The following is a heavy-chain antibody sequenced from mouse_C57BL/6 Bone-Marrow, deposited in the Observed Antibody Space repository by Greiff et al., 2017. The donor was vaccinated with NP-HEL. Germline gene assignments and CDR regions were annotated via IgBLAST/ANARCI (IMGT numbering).Heavy chain of an antibody. J-gene: IGHJ3*01. V-gene: IGHV1-81*01. CDR1: GYTFTSYG. D-gene: IGHD1-1*01. CDR2: IYPRSGNT. CDR3: AGGVYYGSSRGFAY. Sequence: QVQLQQSGAELARPGASVKLSCKASGYTFTSYGISWVKQRTGQGLEWIGEIYPRSGNTYYNEKFKGKATLTADKSSSTAYMELRSLTSEDSAVYFCAGGVYYGSSRGFAYWGQGTLVTVSA.